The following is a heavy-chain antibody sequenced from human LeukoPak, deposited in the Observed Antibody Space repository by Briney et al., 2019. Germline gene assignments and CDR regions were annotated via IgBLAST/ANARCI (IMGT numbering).Heavy chain of an antibody. D-gene: IGHD2-2*01. CDR2: IRYDGSNK. CDR1: GFTFSSYG. J-gene: IGHJ4*02. Sequence: GGSLRLSCAASGFTFSSYGMHWFRQAPVKGLEWVAFIRYDGSNKYYADSVKGRFTISRDNSKNTLYLQMNSLRAEDTAVYYCAKVPSYCSSTSCLGDYWGQGTLVTVSS. V-gene: IGHV3-30*02. CDR3: AKVPSYCSSTSCLGDY.